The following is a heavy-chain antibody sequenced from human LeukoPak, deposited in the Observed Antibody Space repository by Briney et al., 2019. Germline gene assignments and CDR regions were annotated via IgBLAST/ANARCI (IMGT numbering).Heavy chain of an antibody. D-gene: IGHD2-15*01. V-gene: IGHV1-18*01. Sequence: ASVKVSCKASGYTFTSYGISWVRQAPGQGLEWMGWISAYNGNTNYAQKLQGRVTMTTDTSTSTAYMELRSLRSDDTAVYYCARGPYCSGGTCYSQYFDYWGREPWSPSPQ. CDR3: ARGPYCSGGTCYSQYFDY. CDR1: GYTFTSYG. CDR2: ISAYNGNT. J-gene: IGHJ4*02.